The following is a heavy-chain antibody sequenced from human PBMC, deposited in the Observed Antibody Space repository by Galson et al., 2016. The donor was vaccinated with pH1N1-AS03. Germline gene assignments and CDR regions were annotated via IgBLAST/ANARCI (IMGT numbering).Heavy chain of an antibody. V-gene: IGHV3-64D*08. CDR1: GFIFSAYS. CDR2: ISNDGATI. CDR3: VSRAGSDPFDV. J-gene: IGHJ3*01. Sequence: SLRLSCAASGFIFSAYSMHWVRQAPGKGPEYVSAISNDGATIYYVDSVKGRFTISRDNSKNTPDLQMSSLRPEDTAMYYCVSRAGSDPFDVWGQGTKVTVSS.